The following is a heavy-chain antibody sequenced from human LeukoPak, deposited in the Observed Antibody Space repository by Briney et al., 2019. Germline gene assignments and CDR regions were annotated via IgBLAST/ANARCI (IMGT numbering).Heavy chain of an antibody. V-gene: IGHV3-23*01. CDR1: GFTFASYA. D-gene: IGHD6-6*01. CDR2: ITGTGGST. CDR3: ARSPIAALHIFDP. Sequence: GGSLRLTCAASGFTFASYAMSWVRQAPGKGLEWVSCITGTGGSTYYADSVKGRFTISRDNSKNTLYLQMNSLRAEDTAVYYCARSPIAALHIFDPWGQGTLVTVSS. J-gene: IGHJ5*02.